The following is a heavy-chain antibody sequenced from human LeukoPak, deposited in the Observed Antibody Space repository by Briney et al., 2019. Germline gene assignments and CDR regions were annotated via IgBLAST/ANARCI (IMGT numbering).Heavy chain of an antibody. CDR1: GFTFSTFG. Sequence: PGGSLRLSCETSGFTFSTFGMSWVRQAPGKGLEWVSSISSSSSYIYYADSVKGRFTISRDNAKNSLYLQMNSLRAEDTAVYYCARDSELRELPGGIFDYWGQGTLVTVSS. J-gene: IGHJ4*02. V-gene: IGHV3-21*01. D-gene: IGHD1-26*01. CDR3: ARDSELRELPGGIFDY. CDR2: ISSSSSYI.